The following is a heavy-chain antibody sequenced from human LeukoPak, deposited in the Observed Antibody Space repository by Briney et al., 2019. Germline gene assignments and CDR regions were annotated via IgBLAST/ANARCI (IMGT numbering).Heavy chain of an antibody. CDR3: ARDPTDKRRITMVRGVKGHYYYMDV. V-gene: IGHV3-30*03. CDR2: ISYDGSNK. CDR1: GFTFDDYG. Sequence: PGGSLRLSCAASGFTFDDYGMSWVRQAPGKGLEWVAVISYDGSNKYYADSVKGRFTISRDNSENTLYLQMNSLRAEDTAVYYCARDPTDKRRITMVRGVKGHYYYMDVWGKGTTVTISS. J-gene: IGHJ6*03. D-gene: IGHD3-10*01.